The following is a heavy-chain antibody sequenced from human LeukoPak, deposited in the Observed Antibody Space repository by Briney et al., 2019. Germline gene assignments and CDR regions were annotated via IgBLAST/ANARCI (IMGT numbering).Heavy chain of an antibody. D-gene: IGHD3-10*01. CDR1: GFTFSTYA. CDR2: ISYDGSVK. CDR3: AKDIRNDRFGGPGKY. J-gene: IGHJ4*02. Sequence: GGSLRLSCVVSGFTFSTYAMHWVRQAPGKGLEWVAIISYDGSVKYYADSVKGRFTISRDNSKNTLYLQMNSLRAEDTAVYYCAKDIRNDRFGGPGKYWGQGALVTVSS. V-gene: IGHV3-30*18.